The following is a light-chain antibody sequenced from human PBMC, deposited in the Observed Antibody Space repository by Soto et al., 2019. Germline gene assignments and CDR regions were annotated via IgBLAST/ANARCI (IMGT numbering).Light chain of an antibody. CDR2: DTS. Sequence: ENVLTQSPATLSLSPGERASLSCRASQSVSKYLAWYQHKPGQAPRLLIYDTSNRATGIPARFSGSGSGTDFSLTISSLEPEDFAVYYCQQRSTWPPGYTFGQGTKLEIK. V-gene: IGKV3-11*01. J-gene: IGKJ2*01. CDR3: QQRSTWPPGYT. CDR1: QSVSKY.